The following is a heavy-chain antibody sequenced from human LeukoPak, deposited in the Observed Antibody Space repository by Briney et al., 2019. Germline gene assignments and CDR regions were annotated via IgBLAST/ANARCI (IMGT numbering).Heavy chain of an antibody. V-gene: IGHV3-30*02. CDR2: IPYDGLNR. J-gene: IGHJ4*02. Sequence: GGSLRLSCAASGFTFSSYGIHWVRQAPGKGLEWVTFIPYDGLNRIYADSVEGRFTVSRDNPKNTLYLQMNSLRAEDTAVYYCARTRTYYYDSSGYSKPTFDYWGQGTLVTVSS. D-gene: IGHD3-22*01. CDR1: GFTFSSYG. CDR3: ARTRTYYYDSSGYSKPTFDY.